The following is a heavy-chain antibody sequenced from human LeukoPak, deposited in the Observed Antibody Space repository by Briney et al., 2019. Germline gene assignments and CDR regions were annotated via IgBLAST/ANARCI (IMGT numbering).Heavy chain of an antibody. V-gene: IGHV4-59*01. CDR2: TYYSGST. J-gene: IGHJ4*02. D-gene: IGHD3-10*01. Sequence: SETLSLTCTVSGGSISSYYWSWIRQPPGKGLEWIGYTYYSGSTNYNPSLKSRVTISVDTSKNQFSLKLSSVTAADTAVYYCARVVGGSTYYFDYWGQGTLVTVFS. CDR1: GGSISSYY. CDR3: ARVVGGSTYYFDY.